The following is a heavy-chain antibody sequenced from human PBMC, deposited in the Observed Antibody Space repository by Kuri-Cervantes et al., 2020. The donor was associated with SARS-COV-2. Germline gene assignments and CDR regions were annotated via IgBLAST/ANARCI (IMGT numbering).Heavy chain of an antibody. CDR3: ARERGSNNYYYGMDV. V-gene: IGHV3-30*07. CDR2: ISYDGSNK. CDR1: GFTFSSYA. D-gene: IGHD3-10*01. Sequence: GESLKISCAASGFTFSSYAMHWVRQAPGKGLEWVAVISYDGSNKYYADSVKGRFTISRDNAKNSLYLQMNSLRAEDTAVYYCARERGSNNYYYGMDVWGQGTTVTVSS. J-gene: IGHJ6*02.